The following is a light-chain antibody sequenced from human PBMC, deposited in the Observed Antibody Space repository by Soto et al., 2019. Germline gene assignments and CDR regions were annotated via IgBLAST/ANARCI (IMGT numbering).Light chain of an antibody. CDR3: HQRQSWPRT. Sequence: EIVLTQSPATLSSFPGDRVTLSCRASQYINTRLAWYQHRPGQAPRLLIYHTSIWAAGIPARFSASGSGTDFTLTISNVQPEDFALYYCHQRQSWPRTFGQGTKVDI. CDR2: HTS. J-gene: IGKJ1*01. CDR1: QYINTR. V-gene: IGKV3-11*01.